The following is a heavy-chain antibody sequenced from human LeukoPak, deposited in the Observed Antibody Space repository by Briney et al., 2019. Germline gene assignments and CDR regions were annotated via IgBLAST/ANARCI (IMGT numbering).Heavy chain of an antibody. CDR1: GFTFSSYA. D-gene: IGHD3-22*01. V-gene: IGHV3-30-3*01. J-gene: IGHJ4*02. CDR2: ISYDGSNK. Sequence: GGSLRLSCAASGFTFSSYAMHWVRQAPGKGLEWVAVISYDGSNKYYADSVKGRFTISRDNSKNTLYLQMNSLRAEDTAVYYCARVSNYYDSSGYYPILDYWGQGTLVTVSS. CDR3: ARVSNYYDSSGYYPILDY.